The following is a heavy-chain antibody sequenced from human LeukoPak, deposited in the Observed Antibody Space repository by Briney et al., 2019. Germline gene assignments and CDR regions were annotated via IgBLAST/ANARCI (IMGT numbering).Heavy chain of an antibody. Sequence: GGSLRLSCAASGFTVSSHYMNWVRQAPGKGLEWVSVIYRGGNTYYADSMKGRFSISRDNSKNTVYLQMNSLRAEDTAVYYCATFSYAGNAGGSAGSWGQGTLVTVSS. CDR3: ATFSYAGNAGGSAGS. D-gene: IGHD4-23*01. CDR2: IYRGGNT. V-gene: IGHV3-53*01. J-gene: IGHJ5*02. CDR1: GFTVSSHY.